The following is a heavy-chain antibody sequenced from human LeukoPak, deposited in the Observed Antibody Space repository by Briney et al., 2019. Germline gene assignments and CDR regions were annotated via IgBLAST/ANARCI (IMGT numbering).Heavy chain of an antibody. J-gene: IGHJ4*02. CDR1: GGSINSGDYY. V-gene: IGHV4-31*03. Sequence: PSQTLSLTFTVSGGSINSGDYYWSWIRQHPGKGLEWIGHIYYSGSTFYNPYLKSRLTISVDNSKNQFSLKLSSVTAADTAVYYCARGYCNGATCYGFDYWGQGTLVTVSS. D-gene: IGHD2-15*01. CDR3: ARGYCNGATCYGFDY. CDR2: IYYSGST.